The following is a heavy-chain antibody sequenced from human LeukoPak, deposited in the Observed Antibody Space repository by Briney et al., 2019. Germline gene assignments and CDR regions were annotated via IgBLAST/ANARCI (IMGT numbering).Heavy chain of an antibody. D-gene: IGHD6-13*01. CDR3: ARDSSRYASDY. Sequence: PGGSLRLSRAPSGFTSISYVMHWVRQAPGEGLEWVAVIWYDGGNKYYADSVKGRFTISRDNSKNTLYLQMNSLRAEDTAVYYCARDSSRYASDYWGQGTPVTVSS. J-gene: IGHJ4*02. V-gene: IGHV3-33*01. CDR1: GFTSISYV. CDR2: IWYDGGNK.